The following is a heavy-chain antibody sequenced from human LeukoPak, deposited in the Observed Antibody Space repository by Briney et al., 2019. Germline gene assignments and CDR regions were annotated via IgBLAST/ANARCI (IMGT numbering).Heavy chain of an antibody. J-gene: IGHJ4*02. Sequence: GGSLRLSCAASGFTFSSYAMHWVRQAPGKGQEWVAVISYDGSNKYYADSVKGRFTISRDNSKNTLYLQMNSLRAEDTAVYYCARAEEGFLDYWGQGTLVTVSS. CDR2: ISYDGSNK. CDR1: GFTFSSYA. V-gene: IGHV3-30*04. CDR3: ARAEEGFLDY. D-gene: IGHD2-21*01.